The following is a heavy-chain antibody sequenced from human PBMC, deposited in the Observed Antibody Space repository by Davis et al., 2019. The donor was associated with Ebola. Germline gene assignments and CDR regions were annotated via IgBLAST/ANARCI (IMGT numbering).Heavy chain of an antibody. CDR2: IRSKANSYAT. Sequence: GGSLRLSCAASGFTFSGSAMHWVRQSSGKGLEWVGRIRSKANSYATAYAASVKGRFTISRDDSKNTAYLQMNSLKTEDTAVYYCTLNAQLVRGEDYWGQGTLVTVSS. D-gene: IGHD6-6*01. J-gene: IGHJ4*02. V-gene: IGHV3-73*01. CDR1: GFTFSGSA. CDR3: TLNAQLVRGEDY.